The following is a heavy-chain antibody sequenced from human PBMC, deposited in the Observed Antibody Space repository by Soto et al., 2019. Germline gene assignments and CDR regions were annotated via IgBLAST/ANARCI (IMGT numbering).Heavy chain of an antibody. V-gene: IGHV3-33*01. D-gene: IGHD6-13*01. CDR2: IWYDGSNK. J-gene: IGHJ4*02. Sequence: QPGGSLRLSCAASGFTFSSYGMHWVRQAPGKGLEWVAVIWYDGSNKYYADSVKGRFTISRDNSKNTLYLQMNSLRAEDTAVYYCARGLIAAAGPTFDYWGQGTLVTVSS. CDR3: ARGLIAAAGPTFDY. CDR1: GFTFSSYG.